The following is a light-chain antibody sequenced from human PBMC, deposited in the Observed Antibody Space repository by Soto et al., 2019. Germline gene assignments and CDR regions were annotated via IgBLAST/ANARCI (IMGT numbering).Light chain of an antibody. V-gene: IGKV3-11*01. CDR3: QQRSNWPPIFT. Sequence: DIVLTQPPATLSLSPGERATLSCRASQSVSSYLAWYQQKPGQAPRLLIYDASNWATGIPARFSGSGSGTDFTLTISSLEPEDFAVYYCQQRSNWPPIFTFGPGTKVDIK. CDR2: DAS. CDR1: QSVSSY. J-gene: IGKJ3*01.